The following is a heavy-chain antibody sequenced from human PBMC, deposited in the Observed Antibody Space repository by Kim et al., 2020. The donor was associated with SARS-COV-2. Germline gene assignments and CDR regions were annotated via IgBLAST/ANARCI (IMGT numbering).Heavy chain of an antibody. CDR3: ARPVAGSVWDV. D-gene: IGHD6-19*01. J-gene: IGHJ6*02. V-gene: IGHV4-4*02. CDR1: GGSISSNNW. CDR2: IYHSGTT. Sequence: SETLSHTCGVSGGSISSNNWWSWVRQPPGKGLEWIGDIYHSGTTNYNQSLKSRVTISVDKSKNHLSLNLRSMTAADTALYYCARPVAGSVWDVWGQGTTV.